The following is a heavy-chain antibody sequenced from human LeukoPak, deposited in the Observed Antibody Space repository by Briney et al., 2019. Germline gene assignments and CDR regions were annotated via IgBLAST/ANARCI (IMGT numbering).Heavy chain of an antibody. Sequence: PGGSLRLSCAASGFTFSTYWMNWVRQAPGKGLEWVSVIYSGGSTYYADSVKGRFTISRHNSKNTLYLQMNSLRAEDTAVYYCARGPEVAGYYYYYYGMDVWGQGTTVTVSS. CDR3: ARGPEVAGYYYYYYGMDV. J-gene: IGHJ6*02. CDR1: GFTFSTYW. V-gene: IGHV3-53*04. D-gene: IGHD6-19*01. CDR2: IYSGGST.